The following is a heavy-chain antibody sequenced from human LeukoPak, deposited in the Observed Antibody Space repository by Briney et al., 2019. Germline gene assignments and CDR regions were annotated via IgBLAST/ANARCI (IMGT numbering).Heavy chain of an antibody. CDR2: ISYGGSNK. V-gene: IGHV3-30-3*01. CDR1: GFTFSTYA. D-gene: IGHD3-10*01. J-gene: IGHJ4*02. Sequence: PGRALRLSCAASGFTFSTYAMHWVRQAPGKGLEWVAVISYGGSNKYYADSVKGRFTISRDNSKSTPYLQMNSLRAEDTAVYHCARDLYPSGSGGADYWGQGTLVTVSS. CDR3: ARDLYPSGSGGADY.